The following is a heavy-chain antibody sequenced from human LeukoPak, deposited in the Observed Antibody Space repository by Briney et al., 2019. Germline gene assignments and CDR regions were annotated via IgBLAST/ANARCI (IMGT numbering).Heavy chain of an antibody. V-gene: IGHV3-7*03. D-gene: IGHD4-17*01. J-gene: IGHJ4*02. CDR1: GFTFSSYW. CDR3: AKDSTVTTNY. Sequence: PGGSLRLSCAASGFTFSSYWMSWVHQAPGKGLEWVANIKQDGSEIHYVDSVKGRFTISRDNAKNSLYLQMNSLRAEDTAVYYCAKDSTVTTNYWGQGTLVTVSS. CDR2: IKQDGSEI.